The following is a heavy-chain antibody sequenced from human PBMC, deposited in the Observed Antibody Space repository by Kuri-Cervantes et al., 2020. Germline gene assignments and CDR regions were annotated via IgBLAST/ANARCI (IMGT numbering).Heavy chain of an antibody. J-gene: IGHJ4*02. CDR2: ISSSSSYI. V-gene: IGHV3-21*01. CDR3: ARGASGSYYQDY. D-gene: IGHD1-26*01. CDR1: GFTFSSYS. Sequence: GGSLRLSCAASGFTFSSYSMNWVRQAPGKGLEWVSSISSSSSYIYYADSVKGRFTISRDNAKNSLYLQMNSLRAEDTAVYYCARGASGSYYQDYWGQGTLVTVSS.